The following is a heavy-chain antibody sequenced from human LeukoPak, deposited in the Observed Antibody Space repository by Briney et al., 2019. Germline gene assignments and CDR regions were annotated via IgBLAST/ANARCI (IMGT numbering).Heavy chain of an antibody. D-gene: IGHD4-17*01. Sequence: GGSLRLSCAASGFTFSSYGMHWVRQAPGKGLEWVAVIWYDGSNKYYADSVKGRFTISRDNSKNTLYLQMNGLRAEDTAVYYCARDRGDHEGYFDYWGQGTLVTVSS. CDR2: IWYDGSNK. CDR1: GFTFSSYG. CDR3: ARDRGDHEGYFDY. J-gene: IGHJ4*02. V-gene: IGHV3-33*01.